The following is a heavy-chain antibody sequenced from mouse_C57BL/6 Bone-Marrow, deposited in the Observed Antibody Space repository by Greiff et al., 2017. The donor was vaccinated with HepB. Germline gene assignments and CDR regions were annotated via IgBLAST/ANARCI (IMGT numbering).Heavy chain of an antibody. J-gene: IGHJ4*01. CDR2: IWSGGST. D-gene: IGHD2-12*01. CDR3: ARPGSTTRGYYYAMDY. V-gene: IGHV2-2*01. Sequence: QVQLQQSGPGLVQPSQSLSITCTVSGFSLTSYGVHWVRQSPGKGLEWLGVIWSGGSTDYNAAFISRLSISKDNSKSQVFFKMNSLQADDTAIYYCARPGSTTRGYYYAMDYWGQGTSVTVSS. CDR1: GFSLTSYG.